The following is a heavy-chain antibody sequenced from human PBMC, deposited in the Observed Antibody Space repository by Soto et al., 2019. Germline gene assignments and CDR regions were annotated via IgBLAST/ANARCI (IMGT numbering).Heavy chain of an antibody. CDR2: IYYSGST. Sequence: QSQTLSLTCTVSGGSVSSGSYYWSWIRQPPGKGLEWIGYIYYSGSTNYNPSLKSRVTISVDTSKNQFSLKLSSVTAADTAVYYCARGDCSGGSCYGSSDYWGQGTLVTVSS. V-gene: IGHV4-61*01. J-gene: IGHJ4*02. CDR3: ARGDCSGGSCYGSSDY. CDR1: GGSVSSGSYY. D-gene: IGHD2-15*01.